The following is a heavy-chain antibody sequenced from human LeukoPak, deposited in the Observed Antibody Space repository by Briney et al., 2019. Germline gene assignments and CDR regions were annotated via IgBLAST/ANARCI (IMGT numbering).Heavy chain of an antibody. CDR2: INPNSGAT. Sequence: ASVKVSFKTSGYTFTANYMQWVRQAPGQGLEWMGWINPNSGATKYAQKFQGRVTMTRDTSISTAYMELSRLRSDDTAVYYCARYRCKTTSGSEDTDAFDMWGQGTMVTVSS. CDR1: GYTFTANY. V-gene: IGHV1-2*02. CDR3: ARYRCKTTSGSEDTDAFDM. J-gene: IGHJ3*02. D-gene: IGHD2/OR15-2a*01.